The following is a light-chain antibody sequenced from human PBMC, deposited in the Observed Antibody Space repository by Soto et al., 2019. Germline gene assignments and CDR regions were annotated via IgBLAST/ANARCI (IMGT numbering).Light chain of an antibody. Sequence: TQSPSILSVSPPERATLSSRASQSVGTNLAWYQQKPGQAPRLLISGASTRATGIPARFSGRGSGTEFTLTVSSLQSEDFAVYYCQQYNNWPRTVGQGTKVEIK. CDR3: QQYNNWPRT. CDR2: GAS. CDR1: QSVGTN. V-gene: IGKV3-15*01. J-gene: IGKJ1*01.